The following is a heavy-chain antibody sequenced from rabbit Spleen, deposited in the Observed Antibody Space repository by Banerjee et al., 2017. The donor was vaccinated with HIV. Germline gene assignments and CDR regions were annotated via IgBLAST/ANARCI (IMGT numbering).Heavy chain of an antibody. CDR1: GFDFSSKYW. CDR3: AKDLPGAIGWNFDL. CDR2: IYTGSGGYT. J-gene: IGHJ4*01. V-gene: IGHV1S45*01. Sequence: QEQLVESGGGLVQPEGSLTLTCTASGFDFSSKYWICWVRQAPGKGLEWIGCIYTGSGGYTSYASWVNGRFTISKTSSTTVDLRVTSLTAADTATYFCAKDLPGAIGWNFDLWGPGTLVTVS. D-gene: IGHD3-1*01.